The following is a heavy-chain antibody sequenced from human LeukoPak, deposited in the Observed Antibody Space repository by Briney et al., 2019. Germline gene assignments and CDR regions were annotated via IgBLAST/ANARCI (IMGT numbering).Heavy chain of an antibody. J-gene: IGHJ4*02. CDR2: IHPTSGGT. CDR3: ARDPIIMGEYYFDY. V-gene: IGHV1-2*02. Sequence: ASVKVSCKASGYTFTSYYMHWVRQAPGQGLEWMGWIHPTSGGTKYGQNFQGRVTLTRDTSISTAYMELSRLRSDDTAVYYCARDPIIMGEYYFDYWGQGTLVTVSS. D-gene: IGHD3-16*01. CDR1: GYTFTSYY.